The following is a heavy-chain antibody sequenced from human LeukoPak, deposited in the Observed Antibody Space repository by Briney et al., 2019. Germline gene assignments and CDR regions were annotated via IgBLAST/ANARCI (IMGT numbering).Heavy chain of an antibody. CDR1: GYSISSGYY. CDR2: IYHRGST. D-gene: IGHD3-10*01. CDR3: AREWFGDGDGMDV. Sequence: SETLSLACAVSGYSISSGYYWGWIRPPPGKGLEGIGNIYHRGSTYYNPSLKSRVTISVDTSKNQFSLKLSSVTAADTAVYYCAREWFGDGDGMDVWGKGTTVTVSS. V-gene: IGHV4-38-2*02. J-gene: IGHJ6*04.